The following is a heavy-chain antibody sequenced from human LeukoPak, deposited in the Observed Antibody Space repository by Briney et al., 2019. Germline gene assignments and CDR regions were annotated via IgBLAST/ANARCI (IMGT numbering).Heavy chain of an antibody. D-gene: IGHD3-3*01. J-gene: IGHJ4*02. CDR2: MNPNSGNT. CDR3: ARPYYDFWSGYPDYFDY. Sequence: ASVKVSCKASGYTFTSYDINWVRQATGQGLEWMGRMNPNSGNTGYAQKLQGRVTMTRNTSISTAYMELSSLRSEDTAVYYCARPYYDFWSGYPDYFDYWGQGTLVTVSS. CDR1: GYTFTSYD. V-gene: IGHV1-8*01.